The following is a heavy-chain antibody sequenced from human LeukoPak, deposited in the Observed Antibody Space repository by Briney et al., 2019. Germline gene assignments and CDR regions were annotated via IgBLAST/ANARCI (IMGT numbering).Heavy chain of an antibody. D-gene: IGHD2-15*01. CDR1: GFTFSSYW. Sequence: GGSLRLSCAASGFTFSSYWMSWVRQAPWKGLEWVANIKQDGSEKYYVDSVKGRFTISRDNAKNSVYLQMNSLRAEDTAVYYCARDYCSGGTCYKGYWGQGTLVTVSS. CDR2: IKQDGSEK. J-gene: IGHJ4*02. CDR3: ARDYCSGGTCYKGY. V-gene: IGHV3-7*05.